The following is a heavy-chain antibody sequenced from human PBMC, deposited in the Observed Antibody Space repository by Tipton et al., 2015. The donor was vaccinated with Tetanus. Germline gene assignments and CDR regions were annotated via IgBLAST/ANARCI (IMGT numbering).Heavy chain of an antibody. CDR2: INHSGST. Sequence: TLSLTCAVYGGSFSGYYWSWIRQPPGKGLEWIGEINHSGSTNYNPSLKSRVTISVDTSKNQFSLKLSSVTAADTAVYYCARAIRGRAKFDPWGQGTLVTVSS. CDR3: ARAIRGRAKFDP. CDR1: GGSFSGYY. V-gene: IGHV4-34*01. D-gene: IGHD4-17*01. J-gene: IGHJ5*02.